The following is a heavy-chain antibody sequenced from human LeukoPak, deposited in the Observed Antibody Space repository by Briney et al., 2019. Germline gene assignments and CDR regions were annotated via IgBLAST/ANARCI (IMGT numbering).Heavy chain of an antibody. V-gene: IGHV3-21*01. D-gene: IGHD2-15*01. CDR1: GFTFSSYS. J-gene: IGHJ4*02. CDR2: ISSSSSYI. Sequence: PGGSLRLSCAASGFTFSSYSMNWVRQAPGKGLEWVSSISSSSSYIYYADSVKGRFTISRDNAKNSLYLQMNSLRAEDTAVYFCARETGYCSGGSCYGHVDYWGQGTLVTVSS. CDR3: ARETGYCSGGSCYGHVDY.